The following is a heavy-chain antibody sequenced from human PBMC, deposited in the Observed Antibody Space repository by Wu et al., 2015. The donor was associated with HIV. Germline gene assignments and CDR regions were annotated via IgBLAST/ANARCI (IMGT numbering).Heavy chain of an antibody. CDR2: IIPIFGTA. CDR1: GGTFSSYA. D-gene: IGHD3-16*02. CDR3: ARDRLRLGELSPKSHYYYYGMDV. V-gene: IGHV1-69*05. J-gene: IGHJ6*02. Sequence: QVQLVQSGAEVKKPGSSVKVSCKASGGTFSSYAISWVRQAPGQGLEWMGGIIPIFGTANYAQKFQGRVTITTDESTSTAYMELSSLRSEDTAVYYCARDRLRLGELSPKSHYYYYGMDVWGQGTTGHRLL.